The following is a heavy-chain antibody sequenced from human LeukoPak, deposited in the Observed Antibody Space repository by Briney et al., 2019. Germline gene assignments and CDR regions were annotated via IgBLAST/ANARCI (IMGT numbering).Heavy chain of an antibody. CDR2: ISSSSNYI. D-gene: IGHD2-15*01. V-gene: IGHV3-21*01. CDR1: GFTFRSYS. J-gene: IGHJ4*02. CDR3: ARAPGDTVD. Sequence: GGSLRHFCAASGFTFRSYSMNWVGLAPGKGLEWVSSISSSSNYIYYADSVKGRFTISRDNAKNSMYLQMNSLRAEDTAVYYCARAPGDTVDWGQGTLVTVSS.